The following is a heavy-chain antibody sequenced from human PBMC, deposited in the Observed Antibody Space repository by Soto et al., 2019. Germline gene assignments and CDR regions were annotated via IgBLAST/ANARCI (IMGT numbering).Heavy chain of an antibody. J-gene: IGHJ4*02. CDR2: IYYSGST. V-gene: IGHV4-30-4*01. CDR3: ARAGYDFWSGYYRGYFDY. Sequence: QVQLQESGPGLVKPSQTLSLTCTVSGGSISSGDYYWSWIRQPPGKGLEWIGYIYYSGSTYYNPFLKSRVTISVDTSKNQFSLKLSSVTAADTAVYYCARAGYDFWSGYYRGYFDYWGQGTLVTVSS. D-gene: IGHD3-3*01. CDR1: GGSISSGDYY.